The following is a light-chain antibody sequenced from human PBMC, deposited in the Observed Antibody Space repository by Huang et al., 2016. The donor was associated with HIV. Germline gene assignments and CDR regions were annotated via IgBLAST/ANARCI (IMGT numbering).Light chain of an antibody. J-gene: IGKJ3*01. V-gene: IGKV3-15*01. CDR2: GAA. CDR1: QSIDNY. Sequence: EIVLTQSPGTLSVSPGERATLSCRASQSIDNYLAWYQQKPGQAPRLLIYGAATRASGSPARVTGSGSGTEFTLTITSLQSEDFAVYYCQEYNDWPITFGPGTKVDVK. CDR3: QEYNDWPIT.